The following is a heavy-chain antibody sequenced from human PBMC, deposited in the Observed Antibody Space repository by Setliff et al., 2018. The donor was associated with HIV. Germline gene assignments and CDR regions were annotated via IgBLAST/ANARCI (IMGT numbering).Heavy chain of an antibody. CDR2: VYYSGST. Sequence: KTSETLSLTCSVSGGSISSSGYYWSWIRQHPGKGLDWIGRVYYSGSTDYNPSLQSRATLSIDTSKNQFSLKLTSVIAADTAIYYCARGPFVLRFLERLVYLDYWGQGRLVTVSS. J-gene: IGHJ4*02. V-gene: IGHV4-31*02. D-gene: IGHD3-3*01. CDR1: GGSISSSGYY. CDR3: ARGPFVLRFLERLVYLDY.